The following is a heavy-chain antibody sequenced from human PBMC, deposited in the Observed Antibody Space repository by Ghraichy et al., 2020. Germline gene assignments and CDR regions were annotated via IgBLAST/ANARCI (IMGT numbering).Heavy chain of an antibody. CDR1: GFTFSSYA. CDR3: AKDSGSGLGDYIWGSYRPTHIGPFDY. J-gene: IGHJ4*02. D-gene: IGHD3-16*02. V-gene: IGHV3-23*01. CDR2: ISGSGGST. Sequence: GGSLRLSCAASGFTFSSYAMSWVRQAPGKGLEWVSAISGSGGSTYYADSVKGRFTISRDNSKNTLYLQMNSLRAEDTAVYYCAKDSGSGLGDYIWGSYRPTHIGPFDYWGQGTLVTVSS.